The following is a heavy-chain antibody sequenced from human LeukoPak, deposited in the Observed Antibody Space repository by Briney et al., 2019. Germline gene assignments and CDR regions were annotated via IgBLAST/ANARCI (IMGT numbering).Heavy chain of an antibody. Sequence: GGSLRLSCAASGFTFSSYNMNWVRQAPGKGLEWVSSISSSSTYIYYADSVKGRFTISRDNAKNSLSLQMNSLRAEDTAVYYRARDEAGDLGAFDIWGQGTMVTVSS. V-gene: IGHV3-21*01. CDR1: GFTFSSYN. CDR3: ARDEAGDLGAFDI. J-gene: IGHJ3*02. D-gene: IGHD3-16*01. CDR2: ISSSSTYI.